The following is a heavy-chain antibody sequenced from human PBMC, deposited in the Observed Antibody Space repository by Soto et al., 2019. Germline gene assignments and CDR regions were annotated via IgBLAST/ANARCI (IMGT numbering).Heavy chain of an antibody. D-gene: IGHD6-19*01. J-gene: IGHJ4*02. CDR3: ARDLYSSGWYVDY. V-gene: IGHV3-7*01. CDR1: GFTFSSYW. CDR2: INQDGSEK. Sequence: GSLRLSCAASGFTFSSYWIQWVRQAPGKGLEWVANINQDGSEKNYADSVKGRFTISRDNSKNTLYLQMNSLRAEDTAVYYCARDLYSSGWYVDYWGQGTLVTVSS.